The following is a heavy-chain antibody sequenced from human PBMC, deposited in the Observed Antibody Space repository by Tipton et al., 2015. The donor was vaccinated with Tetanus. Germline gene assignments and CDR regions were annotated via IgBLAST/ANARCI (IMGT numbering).Heavy chain of an antibody. CDR3: ATSGGGHCGAKCLINFFDP. D-gene: IGHD2-15*01. J-gene: IGHJ5*02. CDR1: AGSFSGYY. Sequence: TLSLTCAVYAGSFSGYYWTWIRQSPGEGLEWIGEINHSGSTNYNPSLKSRVTISVDTSKNQFSLKLRPVTAADTAVYYCATSGGGHCGAKCLINFFDPWGQGTLVTVSS. V-gene: IGHV4-34*01. CDR2: INHSGST.